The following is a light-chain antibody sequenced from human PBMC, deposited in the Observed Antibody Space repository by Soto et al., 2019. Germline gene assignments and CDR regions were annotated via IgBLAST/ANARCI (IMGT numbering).Light chain of an antibody. CDR3: QQYNNWPPVT. V-gene: IGKV3-15*01. CDR2: GAS. CDR1: QSVSSN. J-gene: IGKJ4*01. Sequence: EIVMTQSRATLSVSPGERATLSCRASQSVSSNLAWYQQKPGQAPRLLIYGASTRATGIPARFSGSGSGTEFTLTISSLQSEDFAVYYWQQYNNWPPVTFGGGTKVEIK.